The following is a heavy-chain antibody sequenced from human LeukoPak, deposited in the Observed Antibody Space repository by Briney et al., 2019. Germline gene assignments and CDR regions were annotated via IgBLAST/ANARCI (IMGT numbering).Heavy chain of an antibody. CDR3: AKDIKYSGSYPDY. D-gene: IGHD1-26*01. CDR2: ISYDGSNK. V-gene: IGHV3-30*18. Sequence: PGGSLRPSCAASGFTFSSYGMHWVRQAPGKGLEWVAVISYDGSNKYYADSVKGRFTISRDNSKNTLYLQMNSLRAEDTAVYYCAKDIKYSGSYPDYWGQGTLVTVSS. CDR1: GFTFSSYG. J-gene: IGHJ4*02.